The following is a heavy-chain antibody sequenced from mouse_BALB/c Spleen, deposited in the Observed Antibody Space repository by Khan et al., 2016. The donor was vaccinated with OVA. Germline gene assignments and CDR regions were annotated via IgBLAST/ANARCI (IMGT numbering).Heavy chain of an antibody. Sequence: QVQLKQSGAELVKPGASVKLSCKASGYTFTSYDINWVRQRPEQGLEWIGWMFPGDGSTKYNENFKGKATLTTDKSSSTAYMQLSRMTYEDSGAYFCSMGGYGGFAYWGQGTLVTVSA. D-gene: IGHD2-14*01. V-gene: IGHV1-85*01. CDR2: MFPGDGST. J-gene: IGHJ3*01. CDR1: GYTFTSYD. CDR3: SMGGYGGFAY.